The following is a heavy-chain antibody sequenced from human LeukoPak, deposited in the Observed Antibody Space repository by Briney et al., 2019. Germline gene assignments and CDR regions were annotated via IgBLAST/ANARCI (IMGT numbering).Heavy chain of an antibody. Sequence: SETLSLTCAVYGGSFSGYYWSWIRQPPGKGLEWIGEINHSGSTNYNPSLKSRVTISVDTSKNQFSLKLSSVTAADTAVYYCARQISSSYYYYMDVWGKGTTVTVSS. J-gene: IGHJ6*03. CDR2: INHSGST. V-gene: IGHV4-34*01. D-gene: IGHD6-6*01. CDR3: ARQISSSYYYYMDV. CDR1: GGSFSGYY.